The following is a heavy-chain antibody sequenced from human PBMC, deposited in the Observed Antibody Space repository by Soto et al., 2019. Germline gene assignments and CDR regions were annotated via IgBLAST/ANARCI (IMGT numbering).Heavy chain of an antibody. CDR3: TVRFCSGGTCYADY. CDR1: GFTFSDSA. D-gene: IGHD2-15*01. Sequence: GGSLRLSCAASGFTFSDSAIHWVRQASGKGLEWVGRIRSKGNSYATAYAASVKGRLTISRDDSRNTAYLQMNSLQTEDTAVYYCTVRFCSGGTCYADYWGHGTLVTVFS. CDR2: IRSKGNSYAT. V-gene: IGHV3-73*01. J-gene: IGHJ4*01.